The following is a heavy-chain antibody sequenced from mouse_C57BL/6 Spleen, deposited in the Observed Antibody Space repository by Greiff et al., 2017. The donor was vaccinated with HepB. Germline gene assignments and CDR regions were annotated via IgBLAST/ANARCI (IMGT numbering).Heavy chain of an antibody. J-gene: IGHJ4*01. V-gene: IGHV1-18*01. D-gene: IGHD2-4*01. CDR2: INPNNGGT. CDR1: GYTFTDYN. Sequence: VQLQQSGPELVKPGASVKIPCKASGYTFTDYNMDWVKQSHGKSLEWIGDINPNNGGTIYNQKFKGKATLTVDKSSSTAYMELRSLTSEDTAVYYCARPNDYEDAMDYWGQGTSVTVSS. CDR3: ARPNDYEDAMDY.